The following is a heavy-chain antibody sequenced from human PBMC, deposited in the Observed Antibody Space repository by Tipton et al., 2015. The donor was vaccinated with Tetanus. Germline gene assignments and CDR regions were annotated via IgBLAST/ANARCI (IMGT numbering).Heavy chain of an antibody. CDR2: IYYSGST. Sequence: LRLSCTVSGGSISTRNYFWGWIRQAPGKGLEWIGHIYYSGSTDYNPSLKSRVAISVDTSKDQFSLKLSSVTAADTAVYYCARTWGVWVTSIDAFEIWGQGTKVAVSS. CDR1: GGSISTRNYF. D-gene: IGHD3-16*01. CDR3: ARTWGVWVTSIDAFEI. V-gene: IGHV4-39*01. J-gene: IGHJ3*02.